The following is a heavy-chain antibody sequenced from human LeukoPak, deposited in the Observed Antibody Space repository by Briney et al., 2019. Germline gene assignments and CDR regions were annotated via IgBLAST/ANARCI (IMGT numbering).Heavy chain of an antibody. CDR3: ARDASGDSSGYDY. D-gene: IGHD3-22*01. V-gene: IGHV3-21*01. Sequence: GGSLRLSCVASGFTFSSYTMNWVRQAPGKGLEWVSSISSSSNYIYYADSVKGRFTISRDNAKNSLYLQMNSLRAEDTAVYYCARDASGDSSGYDYWGQGTLVTVSS. J-gene: IGHJ4*02. CDR1: GFTFSSYT. CDR2: ISSSSNYI.